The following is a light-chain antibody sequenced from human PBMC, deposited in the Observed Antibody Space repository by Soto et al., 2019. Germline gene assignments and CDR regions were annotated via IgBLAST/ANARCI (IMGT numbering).Light chain of an antibody. CDR1: QSVNSD. V-gene: IGKV3-15*01. Sequence: EIVMTQAPATLSVSPGERATLSCRASQSVNSDLAWYHQKPGQAPRLLIYGASTSATGIPARFSGSGSGTELTLTINSLQSEDFAVYYCQQYGSSPQTFGQGTKVDIK. J-gene: IGKJ1*01. CDR3: QQYGSSPQT. CDR2: GAS.